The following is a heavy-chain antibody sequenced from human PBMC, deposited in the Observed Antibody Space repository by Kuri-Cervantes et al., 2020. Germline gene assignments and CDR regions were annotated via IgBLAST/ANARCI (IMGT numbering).Heavy chain of an antibody. CDR2: IGSSGSSI. Sequence: GESLKISCAASGFTFSDYYMSWIRQAPGKGLEWVSYIGSSGSSIYYADSVKGRFTISRDNAKNSLYLQMNSLRAEDTAVYYCAREAGRTYSLDYWGQGTLVTVSS. CDR1: GFTFSDYY. D-gene: IGHD1-1*01. CDR3: AREAGRTYSLDY. V-gene: IGHV3-11*01. J-gene: IGHJ4*02.